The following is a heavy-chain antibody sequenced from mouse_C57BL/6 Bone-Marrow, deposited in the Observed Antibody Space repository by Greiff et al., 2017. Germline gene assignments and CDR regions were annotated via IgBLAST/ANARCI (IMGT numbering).Heavy chain of an antibody. CDR1: GYTFTSYG. D-gene: IGHD1-1*01. J-gene: IGHJ2*01. CDR3: ARAPLYDYGLY. V-gene: IGHV1-81*01. Sequence: VKLMESGAELARPGASVKLSCKASGYTFTSYGISWVKQRTGQGLEWIGEIYPRSGNTYYNEKFKGKATLTADKSSSTAYMELRSLTSEDSAVYFCARAPLYDYGLYWGQGTTLTVSS. CDR2: IYPRSGNT.